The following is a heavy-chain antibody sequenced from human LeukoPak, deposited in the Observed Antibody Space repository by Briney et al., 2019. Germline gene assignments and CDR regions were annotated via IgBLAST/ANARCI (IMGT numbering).Heavy chain of an antibody. CDR3: ARVLGSSWYGPEYYFDY. CDR2: ISSSSYI. Sequence: GGSLRLSCAASGFTFSSYEMNWVRQAPGRGLEWVSSISSSSYIYYADSVKGRFTISRDNAKNSLYLQMNSLRAEDTAVYYCARVLGSSWYGPEYYFDYWGQGTLVTVSS. V-gene: IGHV3-21*01. J-gene: IGHJ4*02. D-gene: IGHD6-13*01. CDR1: GFTFSSYE.